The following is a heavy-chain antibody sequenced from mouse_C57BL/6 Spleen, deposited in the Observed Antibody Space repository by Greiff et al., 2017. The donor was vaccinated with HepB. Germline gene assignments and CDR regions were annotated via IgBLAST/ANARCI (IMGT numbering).Heavy chain of an antibody. D-gene: IGHD2-2*01. V-gene: IGHV1-82*01. CDR1: GYAFSSSW. CDR2: IYPGDGDT. Sequence: VQLQQSGPELVKPGASVKISCKASGYAFSSSWMNWVKQRPGKGLEWIGRIYPGDGDTNYNGKFKGKATLTADKSSSTAYMQLSSLTSEDSAVYFCARIGGYPFAYWGQGTLVTVSA. J-gene: IGHJ3*01. CDR3: ARIGGYPFAY.